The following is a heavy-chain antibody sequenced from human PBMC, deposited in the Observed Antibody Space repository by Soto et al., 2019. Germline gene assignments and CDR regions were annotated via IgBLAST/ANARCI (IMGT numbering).Heavy chain of an antibody. V-gene: IGHV3-30-3*01. J-gene: IGHJ3*02. CDR1: GFTFSSYA. Sequence: PGGSLRLSCAASGFTFSSYAMHWVRRAPGKGLEWVAVISYDGSNKYYADSVKGRFTISRDNSKNTLYLQMNSLRAEDTAVYYCARVQIVVVATGAFDIWGQGTMVTVSS. CDR2: ISYDGSNK. CDR3: ARVQIVVVATGAFDI. D-gene: IGHD3-22*01.